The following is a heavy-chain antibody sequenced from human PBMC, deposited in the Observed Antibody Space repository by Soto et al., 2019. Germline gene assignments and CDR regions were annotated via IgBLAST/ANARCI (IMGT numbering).Heavy chain of an antibody. J-gene: IGHJ4*02. CDR3: AKITGTTFTYDY. V-gene: IGHV3-30*18. CDR1: GFTFSSYG. Sequence: PGGSLRLSCAASGFTFSSYGMHLVRQAPGKGLECVSVISYDGSNKYYADSVKGRFTISRDNSKNTLYLQMNSLRAEDTAVYYCAKITGTTFTYDYWGQGTLVTVSS. D-gene: IGHD1-20*01. CDR2: ISYDGSNK.